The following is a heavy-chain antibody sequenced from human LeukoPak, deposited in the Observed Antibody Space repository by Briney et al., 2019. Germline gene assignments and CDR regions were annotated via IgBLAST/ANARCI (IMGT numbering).Heavy chain of an antibody. V-gene: IGHV3-21*01. CDR2: ISSSSSYI. Sequence: ETLSLTCTVSGGSISSSGCYWGWIRQPPGKGLEWVSSISSSSSYIYYADSVKGRFTISRDNAKNSLYLQMNSLRAEDTAVYYCARDDPGIAAAGAFDYWGQGTLVTVFS. CDR3: ARDDPGIAAAGAFDY. D-gene: IGHD6-13*01. J-gene: IGHJ4*02. CDR1: GGSISSSG.